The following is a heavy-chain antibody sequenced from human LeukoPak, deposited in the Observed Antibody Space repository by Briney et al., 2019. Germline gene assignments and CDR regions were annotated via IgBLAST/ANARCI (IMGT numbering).Heavy chain of an antibody. J-gene: IGHJ4*02. CDR2: ISWNSGSI. D-gene: IGHD6-6*01. V-gene: IGHV3-9*01. Sequence: PGGSLRLSCAASGFTFDDYAMYWVRQAPGKGLEWVSGISWNSGSIGYADSVKGRFTISRDNAKNSLYLQMNSLRAEDTALYYCAKDISPRPDYFDYWGQGTLVTVSS. CDR1: GFTFDDYA. CDR3: AKDISPRPDYFDY.